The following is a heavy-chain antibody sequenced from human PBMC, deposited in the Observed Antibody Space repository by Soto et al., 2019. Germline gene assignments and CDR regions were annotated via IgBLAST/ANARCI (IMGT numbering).Heavy chain of an antibody. Sequence: ASVKVSCKASGYTFTSYGISWVRQAPGQGLEWMGWISAYNGNTNYAQKLQGRVTMTTDTSTSTAYMELRRLGSDDTAVYYCARVWGDYIWGSYLKPPLNWFDPWGQGTLVTVSS. CDR2: ISAYNGNT. D-gene: IGHD3-16*02. CDR3: ARVWGDYIWGSYLKPPLNWFDP. CDR1: GYTFTSYG. V-gene: IGHV1-18*01. J-gene: IGHJ5*02.